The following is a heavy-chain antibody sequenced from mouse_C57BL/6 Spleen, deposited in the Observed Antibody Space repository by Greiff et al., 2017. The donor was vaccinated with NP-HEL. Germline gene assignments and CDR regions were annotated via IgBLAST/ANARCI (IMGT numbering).Heavy chain of an antibody. D-gene: IGHD2-3*01. CDR3: ARRGGYYEAMDY. CDR1: GSSLSTSGMG. J-gene: IGHJ4*01. Sequence: QVTLKVSGPGILQSSPTLSLTCSFSGSSLSTSGMGVSWIRQPSGKGLEWLAHIYWDADKRYNPSLKGRLTISTATSTNQVYLNITSVDTAATYPDDCARRGGYYEAMDYWGQGTSVTVSS. CDR2: IYWDADK. V-gene: IGHV8-12*01.